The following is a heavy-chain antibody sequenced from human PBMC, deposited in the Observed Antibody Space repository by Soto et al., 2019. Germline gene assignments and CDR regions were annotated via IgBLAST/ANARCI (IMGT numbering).Heavy chain of an antibody. CDR1: GGSVSSASYY. CDR3: ARDLYLRTGPWGMDV. V-gene: IGHV4-61*01. Sequence: QVQLQESGPGLVKPSETLSLTCTVSGGSVSSASYYWNWIRQPPGKGLEWIGSVYYSGTPNYNPSLKSQVTISMDTAYNRLSLKLRSGTAADTAVYYCARDLYLRTGPWGMDVWGQGTTVTVSS. J-gene: IGHJ6*02. D-gene: IGHD3-9*01. CDR2: VYYSGTP.